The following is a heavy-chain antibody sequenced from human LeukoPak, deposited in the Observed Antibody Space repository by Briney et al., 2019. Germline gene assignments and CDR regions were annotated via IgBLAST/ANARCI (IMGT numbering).Heavy chain of an antibody. V-gene: IGHV3-30-3*01. CDR1: GFTFSSYA. J-gene: IGHJ4*02. D-gene: IGHD6-13*01. Sequence: GGSLRLSCAASGFTFSSYAMHWVRQAPGKGLEWVAVISCDGSNKYYADSVKGRFTISRDNSKNTLYLQMNSLRAEDTAVYYCARARRLIAAADYWGQGTLVTVSS. CDR2: ISCDGSNK. CDR3: ARARRLIAAADY.